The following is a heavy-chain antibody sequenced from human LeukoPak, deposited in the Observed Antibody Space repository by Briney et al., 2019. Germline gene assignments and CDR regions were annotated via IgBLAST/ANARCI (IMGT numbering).Heavy chain of an antibody. CDR3: ARVRASDGDYYDSSGYADY. V-gene: IGHV4-59*11. CDR2: IYYSGST. Sequence: PSETLSLTCTVSGGSISSHFWSWIRQPPGKGLEWIGYIYYSGSTNYNPSLKRRVTISVDTSQNQFSLKLSSVTAADTAVYYCARVRASDGDYYDSSGYADYWGQGTLVTVSS. D-gene: IGHD3-22*01. J-gene: IGHJ4*02. CDR1: GGSISSHF.